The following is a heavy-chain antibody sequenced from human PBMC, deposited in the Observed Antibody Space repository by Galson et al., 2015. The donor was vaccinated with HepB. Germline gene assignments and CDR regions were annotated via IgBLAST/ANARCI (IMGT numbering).Heavy chain of an antibody. D-gene: IGHD2-2*01. CDR3: AKDVIVVVPVALDY. Sequence: SLRLSCAASGFTFSSYAMNWVRQAPGKGLEWVSSITAGGGRTYYADSVKGRFTISRDNSRNTVYLQMNSLRAEDTAVYYCAKDVIVVVPVALDYWGQGTLVTVSS. J-gene: IGHJ4*02. CDR1: GFTFSSYA. V-gene: IGHV3-23*01. CDR2: ITAGGGRT.